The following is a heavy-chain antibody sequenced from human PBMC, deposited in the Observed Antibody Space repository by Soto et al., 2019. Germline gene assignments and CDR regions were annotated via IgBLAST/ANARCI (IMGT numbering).Heavy chain of an antibody. CDR3: AKAPISLDGSGYYSASFDY. Sequence: DVQLLESGGALVQLGGSLRLSCAASGFTFSRYAMNWVRQAPGKGLEWVSTLSGSGSGSYYPDSLRGRFTISRDNSKNTLYLQMNNLRAEDTAVYYCAKAPISLDGSGYYSASFDYWGHGTRVTVSS. CDR1: GFTFSRYA. CDR2: LSGSGSGS. V-gene: IGHV3-23*01. J-gene: IGHJ4*01. D-gene: IGHD3-22*01.